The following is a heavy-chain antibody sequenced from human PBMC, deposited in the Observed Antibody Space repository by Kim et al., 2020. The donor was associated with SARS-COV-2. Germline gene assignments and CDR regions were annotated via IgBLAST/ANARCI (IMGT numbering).Heavy chain of an antibody. J-gene: IGHJ6*02. CDR2: IVSDGSST. V-gene: IGHV3-74*01. CDR3: ARHITNNMDV. CDR1: GITFSNYW. D-gene: IGHD2-21*01. Sequence: GGSLRLSCAASGITFSNYWMHWVRQAPGKGLVWVSFIVSDGSSTSYADSVKGRFTISRDNAKNTLYLQMNSLRAEDTAVYYCARHITNNMDVWGQGTAAT.